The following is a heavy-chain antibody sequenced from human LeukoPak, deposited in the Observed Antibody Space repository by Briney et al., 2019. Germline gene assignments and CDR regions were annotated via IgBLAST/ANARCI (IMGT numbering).Heavy chain of an antibody. V-gene: IGHV7-4-1*02. CDR1: GYSFTSYA. J-gene: IGHJ5*02. CDR3: ARVSGYRNWFDP. CDR2: INTDTGNP. D-gene: IGHD6-25*01. Sequence: ASVKISCKASGYSFTSYAMNWVRRAPGQGVGWVGWINTDTGNPTYAHDFTGRFVFSLDTSVSTAYLQISSLEAEDTAVYYCARVSGYRNWFDPWGQGTLVTVSS.